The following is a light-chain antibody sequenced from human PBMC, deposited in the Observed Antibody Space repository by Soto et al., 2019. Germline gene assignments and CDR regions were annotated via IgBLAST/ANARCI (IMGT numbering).Light chain of an antibody. J-gene: IGKJ3*01. Sequence: DIVMTQSPDSLAVSLGERATINCKSSQSVLHSSNNKNYLAWYQQKPGQPPKLLIYWASTRESGVPDRFTGSGSGTDFTLTISSLRAEDVAVYYCQQYYTTPFTFGPGTKVDIK. CDR1: QSVLHSSNNKNY. CDR3: QQYYTTPFT. V-gene: IGKV4-1*01. CDR2: WAS.